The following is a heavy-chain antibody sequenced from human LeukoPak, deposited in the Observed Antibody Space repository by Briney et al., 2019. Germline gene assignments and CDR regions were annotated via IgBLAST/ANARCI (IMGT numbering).Heavy chain of an antibody. Sequence: GGSLRLSCAASGFTFSNYWMHWVRQAPGKGLEWVSRINERATIISYADSVKGRFTISRENARNTLYLQINSLTAEGTAVYYCVRDLILVWTPGDDFDHWGQGTLVTVSS. V-gene: IGHV3-74*01. D-gene: IGHD3-16*01. CDR2: INERATII. CDR1: GFTFSNYW. J-gene: IGHJ4*02. CDR3: VRDLILVWTPGDDFDH.